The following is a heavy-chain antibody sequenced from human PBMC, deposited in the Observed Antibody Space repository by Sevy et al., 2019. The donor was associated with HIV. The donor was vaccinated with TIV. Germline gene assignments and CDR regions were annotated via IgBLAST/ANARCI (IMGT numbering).Heavy chain of an antibody. D-gene: IGHD1-26*01. J-gene: IGHJ3*02. CDR2: ISSSGTSI. Sequence: GGSLRLSCATSGFTFSSYTMNWVRQAPGKGLEWISYISSSGTSIYYADSVKGRFTISRDNAKDSLYLQMNSLRDEDTAVYYCARDWVAGGAFVIWGQGTMVTVSS. V-gene: IGHV3-48*02. CDR1: GFTFSSYT. CDR3: ARDWVAGGAFVI.